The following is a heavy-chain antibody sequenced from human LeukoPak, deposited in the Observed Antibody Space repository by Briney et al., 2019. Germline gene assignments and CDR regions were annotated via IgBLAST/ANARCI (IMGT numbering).Heavy chain of an antibody. J-gene: IGHJ6*02. CDR2: IIPIFGTA. Sequence: SVKVSCKASGGTFSSYAISWVRQAPGQGLEWMGGIIPIFGTANYAQKFQGRVTITADESTSTAYMELSSLRSEDTAAYYCARGLYDSSGYPTPYYYYGMDVWGQGTTVTVSS. V-gene: IGHV1-69*13. CDR1: GGTFSSYA. CDR3: ARGLYDSSGYPTPYYYYGMDV. D-gene: IGHD3-22*01.